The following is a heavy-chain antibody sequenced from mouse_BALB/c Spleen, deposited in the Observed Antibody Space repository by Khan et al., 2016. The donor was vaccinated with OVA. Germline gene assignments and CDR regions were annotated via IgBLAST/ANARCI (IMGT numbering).Heavy chain of an antibody. CDR1: GFSLTSYG. D-gene: IGHD2-2*01. CDR3: ARNYGYDEGLAY. J-gene: IGHJ3*01. V-gene: IGHV2-2*02. Sequence: VELVESGPGLVQPSQSLSITCTVSGFSLTSYGVHWVRQSPGKGLEWLGVIWSGGSTVYNEAFISRLSICKVNSKSQVFFKMNRLQGNDTAIYLCARNYGYDEGLAYWGQGTLVTVSA. CDR2: IWSGGST.